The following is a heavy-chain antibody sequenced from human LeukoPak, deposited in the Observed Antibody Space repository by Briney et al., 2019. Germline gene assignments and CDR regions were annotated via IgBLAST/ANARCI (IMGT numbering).Heavy chain of an antibody. CDR2: ISSSSNTI. D-gene: IGHD6-6*01. V-gene: IGHV3-48*01. CDR1: RFTFSIYS. CDR3: ARDLVWAY. Sequence: GGSLRLSCAASRFTFSIYSMNWVRQAPGKGLEWDSYISSSSNTIYYADSVKGRFTISRDNAKNSLYLQMNSLRAEDMAVYYCARDLVWAYWGQGTLVTVSS. J-gene: IGHJ4*02.